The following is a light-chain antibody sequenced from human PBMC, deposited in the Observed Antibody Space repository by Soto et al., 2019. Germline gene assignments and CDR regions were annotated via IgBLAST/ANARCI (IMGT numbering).Light chain of an antibody. V-gene: IGKV3-15*01. CDR2: GAS. J-gene: IGKJ1*01. CDR3: QQYNNWPPWT. CDR1: QSVGSN. Sequence: EIVMTQSPATLSVSPGARATFSCRASQSVGSNLAWYQQKPGQAPRLLIYGASTRATGIPARFSGSGSGTEFTLTISSLQSEDFAVYYCQQYNNWPPWTFGQGTKVDIK.